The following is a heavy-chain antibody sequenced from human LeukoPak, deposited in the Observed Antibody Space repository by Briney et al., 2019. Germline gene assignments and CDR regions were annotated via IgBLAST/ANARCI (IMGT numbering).Heavy chain of an antibody. Sequence: PSETLSLTCAVYGGSFSGYYWSWIRQPPGKGLEWIGYIYYSGSTNYNPSLKSRVTISVDTSKNQFSLQLNSVTPEDTAVYYCARVTVRGVDYWGQGTLVTVSS. J-gene: IGHJ4*02. CDR1: GGSFSGYY. D-gene: IGHD3-10*01. V-gene: IGHV4-59*12. CDR2: IYYSGST. CDR3: ARVTVRGVDY.